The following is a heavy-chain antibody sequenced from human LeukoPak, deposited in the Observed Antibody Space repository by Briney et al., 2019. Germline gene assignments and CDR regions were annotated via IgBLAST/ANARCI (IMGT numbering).Heavy chain of an antibody. D-gene: IGHD5-12*01. CDR3: AKDRGRLIVATYGY. V-gene: IGHV3-23*01. Sequence: QPGGSLRLSCAASGFTFSGYAMSWLREAQGKGLEWVSVISGSGGSTYYADSVKSRFTISRDNSKNTLYLQMNSLRAEDTAVYYCAKDRGRLIVATYGYWGQGTLVTVSS. CDR1: GFTFSGYA. J-gene: IGHJ4*02. CDR2: ISGSGGST.